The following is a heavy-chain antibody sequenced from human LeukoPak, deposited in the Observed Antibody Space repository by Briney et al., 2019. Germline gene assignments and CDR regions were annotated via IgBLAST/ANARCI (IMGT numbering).Heavy chain of an antibody. CDR3: ARDLGIVYYYGMDV. V-gene: IGHV3-7*01. CDR2: KKQDRSEK. J-gene: IGHJ6*02. CDR1: GFTFSSYS. Sequence: GGSLRLSCAASGFTFSSYSMNWVRQAPGKGLEWVGNKKQDRSEKYYVDSVNGRFTISRDNAKNSLYLQMNSLRAEDTAVYYCARDLGIVYYYGMDVWGQGTTVIVSS. D-gene: IGHD7-27*01.